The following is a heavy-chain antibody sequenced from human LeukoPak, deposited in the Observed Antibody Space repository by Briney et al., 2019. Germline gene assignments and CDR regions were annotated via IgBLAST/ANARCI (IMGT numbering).Heavy chain of an antibody. J-gene: IGHJ5*02. CDR1: GGSISSYY. CDR2: IYYSGST. D-gene: IGHD3-10*01. V-gene: IGHV4-59*08. Sequence: SETLSLTCTVSGGSISSYYWSWIRQPPGKGLEWIGYIYYSGSTNYNPSLKSRVTISVDTSKNQFSLKLSSVTAADTAVYYCASRRGLTMVRGINYWFGPWGQGTLVTVSS. CDR3: ASRRGLTMVRGINYWFGP.